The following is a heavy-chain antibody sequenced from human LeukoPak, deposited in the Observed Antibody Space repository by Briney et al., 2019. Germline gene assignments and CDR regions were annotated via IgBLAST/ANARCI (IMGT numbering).Heavy chain of an antibody. Sequence: SETLSLTCTVSDGSINSYYWSWVRQPAGKELEWIGRLYSSGSANYNPSLESRVTMSVDTSKNQFSLKLTSVTAADTAMYFCARGKVATSYFDYWGQGTLVTVSS. V-gene: IGHV4-4*07. J-gene: IGHJ4*02. CDR1: DGSINSYY. CDR2: LYSSGSA. D-gene: IGHD5-12*01. CDR3: ARGKVATSYFDY.